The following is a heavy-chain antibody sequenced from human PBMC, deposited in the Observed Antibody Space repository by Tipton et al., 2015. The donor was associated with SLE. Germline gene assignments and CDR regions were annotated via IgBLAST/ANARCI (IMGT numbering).Heavy chain of an antibody. CDR2: IRFDGSNQ. D-gene: IGHD6-13*01. Sequence: GSLRLSCAASGFTFSNYGMHWVRQTPGKGLEWMAFIRFDGSNQLNADSVKGRFTISRDNSKNTLYLQMNGPRAEDTAVYHCAKEKGIAEAVHDAFDIWGQGTMVTVSS. CDR1: GFTFSNYG. V-gene: IGHV3-30*02. CDR3: AKEKGIAEAVHDAFDI. J-gene: IGHJ3*02.